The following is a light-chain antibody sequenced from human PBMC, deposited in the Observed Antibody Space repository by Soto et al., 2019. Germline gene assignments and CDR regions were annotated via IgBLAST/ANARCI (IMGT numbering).Light chain of an antibody. CDR2: EVT. Sequence: QSALTQPPSASGSPGQSVTISCTGTSSDVGGYNYVSWYQQYPGRAPKLMIYEVTKRPSGVPDRFSDSKSGNTASLTVSGLQAEDEAEYYCSSYAASNNFYFVFGGGTKLTVL. CDR3: SSYAASNNFYFV. J-gene: IGLJ3*02. CDR1: SSDVGGYNY. V-gene: IGLV2-8*01.